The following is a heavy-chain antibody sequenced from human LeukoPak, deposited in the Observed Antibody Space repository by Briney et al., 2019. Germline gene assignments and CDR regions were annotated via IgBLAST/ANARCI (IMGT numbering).Heavy chain of an antibody. CDR3: AKDPHYYDSGGYPYYFDY. Sequence: LSCSASGFTFSGCGMHWVRQAPGKGLEWVAFIRYDGGNKHYADSVKGRFTISRDNSMNTLYLQMNSLRAEDAAVYYCAKDPHYYDSGGYPYYFDYWGQGTLVTVSS. CDR2: IRYDGGNK. CDR1: GFTFSGCG. D-gene: IGHD3-22*01. V-gene: IGHV3-30*02. J-gene: IGHJ4*02.